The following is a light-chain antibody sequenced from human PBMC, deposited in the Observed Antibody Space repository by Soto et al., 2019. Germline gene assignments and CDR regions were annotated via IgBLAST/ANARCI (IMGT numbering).Light chain of an antibody. CDR3: LQLNTYPWT. CDR2: AAS. Sequence: IQMTQSPSSLSASVGDRLSITCRASQVITNDLGWYQQKPGKAPKRLIYAASTLQSGVPSRFSGSGSGTDFTLTISSLQPEDVATYYCLQLNTYPWTFGQGPNVEIK. J-gene: IGKJ1*01. CDR1: QVITND. V-gene: IGKV1-17*01.